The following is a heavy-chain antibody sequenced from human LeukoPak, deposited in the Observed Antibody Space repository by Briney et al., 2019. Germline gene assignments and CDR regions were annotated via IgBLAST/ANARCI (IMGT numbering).Heavy chain of an antibody. CDR3: ARESSGYFY. J-gene: IGHJ4*02. D-gene: IGHD3-22*01. V-gene: IGHV3-21*01. CDR2: ISSGSSFI. Sequence: GGSLRLSCAASGFTFSTYSMNWVRQAPGKELEWVSSISSGSSFIYYADSVTGRFTISRDNAKNSLFLQMNSLRAEDTAVYYCARESSGYFYWGQGTLVTVSS. CDR1: GFTFSTYS.